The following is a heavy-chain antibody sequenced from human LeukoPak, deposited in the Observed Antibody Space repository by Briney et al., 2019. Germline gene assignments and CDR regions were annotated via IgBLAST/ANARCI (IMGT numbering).Heavy chain of an antibody. Sequence: SVKVSCKASGGTFSSYAISWVRQAPGQGLEWMGRIIPIFGIANYAQKFQGRVTIIADKSTSTAYMELSSLRSEDTAVYYCARQDSSGYYYDYWGQGTLVTVSS. CDR2: IIPIFGIA. V-gene: IGHV1-69*04. J-gene: IGHJ4*02. CDR1: GGTFSSYA. CDR3: ARQDSSGYYYDY. D-gene: IGHD3-22*01.